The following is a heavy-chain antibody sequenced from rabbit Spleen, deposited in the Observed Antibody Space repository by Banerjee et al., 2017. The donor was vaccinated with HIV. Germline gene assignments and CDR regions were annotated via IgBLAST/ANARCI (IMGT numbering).Heavy chain of an antibody. J-gene: IGHJ4*01. D-gene: IGHD4-2*01. CDR3: ARSNHNWDAIDL. Sequence: QEQLEESGGGLVKPGASLTLTCTASGFSFSSTYYMCWVRQAPGKGLEWIACTYAGSSGDTYYASWAKGRFTISKTSSTTVTLRMTSLTAADTATYFCARSNHNWDAIDLWGPGTLVTVS. CDR2: TYAGSSGDT. CDR1: GFSFSSTYY. V-gene: IGHV1S45*01.